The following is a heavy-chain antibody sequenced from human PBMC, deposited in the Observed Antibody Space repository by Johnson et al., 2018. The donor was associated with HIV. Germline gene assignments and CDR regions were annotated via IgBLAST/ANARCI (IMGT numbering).Heavy chain of an antibody. J-gene: IGHJ3*01. D-gene: IGHD3-3*01. CDR2: ISSSGSTI. CDR1: GFTFSDYY. CDR3: AREAYYARAFDL. Sequence: QVQLVESGGGLVKPGGSLRLSCAASGFTFSDYYMSWIRQAPGKGLEWVSYISSSGSTIYYADSVKGRFTISRDNSRNTLDLRMDSLRVEDTAVYYCAREAYYARAFDLWGQGTMVTVSS. V-gene: IGHV3-11*04.